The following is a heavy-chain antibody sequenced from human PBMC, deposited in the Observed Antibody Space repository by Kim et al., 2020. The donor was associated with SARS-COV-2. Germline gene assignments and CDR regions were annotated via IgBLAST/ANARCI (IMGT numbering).Heavy chain of an antibody. D-gene: IGHD6-19*01. J-gene: IGHJ4*02. CDR3: AKSLSTMAGANRDS. Sequence: YAVSVKGRFTISRDNSKNTLDLQMDTLRSEDTAVYYCAKSLSTMAGANRDSWGQGTLVSVSS. V-gene: IGHV3-30*02.